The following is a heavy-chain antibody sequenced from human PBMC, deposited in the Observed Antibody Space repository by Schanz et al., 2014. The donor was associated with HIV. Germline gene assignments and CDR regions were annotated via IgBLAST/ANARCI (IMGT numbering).Heavy chain of an antibody. CDR2: VNHSGDT. Sequence: QVQLQQWGAGLLKPSETLSLTCAVYGSSVTYFYWTWIRQSPGKGLEWIAEVNHSGDTNYNPSLKSRVTISVDPSKNQFSLKLDSVTAADTAVYYCARGQSRGYNWFDPWGQGTLVTVSS. CDR1: GSSVTYFY. D-gene: IGHD3-10*01. CDR3: ARGQSRGYNWFDP. V-gene: IGHV4-34*02. J-gene: IGHJ5*02.